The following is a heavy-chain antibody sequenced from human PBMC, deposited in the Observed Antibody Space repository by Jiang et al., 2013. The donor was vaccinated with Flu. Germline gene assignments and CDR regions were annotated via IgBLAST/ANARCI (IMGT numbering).Heavy chain of an antibody. CDR2: MNPNSGNT. J-gene: IGHJ6*02. Sequence: GYTFTSYDINWVRQATGQGLEWMGWMNPNSGNTGYAQKFQGRVTMTRNTSISTAYMELSSLRSEDTAVYYCARFPARRKGNYYYGMDVWGQGTTVTVSS. V-gene: IGHV1-8*01. CDR1: GYTFTSYD. CDR3: ARFPARRKGNYYYGMDV. D-gene: IGHD2-2*01.